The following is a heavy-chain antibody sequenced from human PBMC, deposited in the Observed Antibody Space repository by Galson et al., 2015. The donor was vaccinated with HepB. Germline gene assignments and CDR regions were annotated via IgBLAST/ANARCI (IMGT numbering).Heavy chain of an antibody. CDR1: GYTFTSYY. D-gene: IGHD3-3*01. CDR2: INPSGGST. Sequence: SVKVYCTASGYTFTSYYMHWVRQAHGQGLEWMVIINPSGGSTSNAQKFTGRITMPRDTSTSTVYMELSSLRYEDTPVYYCATQHRFWSGYYGAGWFDPWGQGTLVTVSS. J-gene: IGHJ5*02. CDR3: ATQHRFWSGYYGAGWFDP. V-gene: IGHV1-46*03.